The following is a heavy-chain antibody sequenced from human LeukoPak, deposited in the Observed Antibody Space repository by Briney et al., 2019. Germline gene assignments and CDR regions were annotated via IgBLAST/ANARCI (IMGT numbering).Heavy chain of an antibody. CDR2: IYPGDSDT. Sequence: GESLKISCKASGYTFPSHWIAWVRQMPGKGLEWMGIIYPGDSDTRYSPSFQGQVTISADKSTRTAYLQWSSLKASDTAMYYCAREAVGSDLDFWGQGTLVTVSS. V-gene: IGHV5-51*01. CDR1: GYTFPSHW. J-gene: IGHJ4*02. D-gene: IGHD2-15*01. CDR3: AREAVGSDLDF.